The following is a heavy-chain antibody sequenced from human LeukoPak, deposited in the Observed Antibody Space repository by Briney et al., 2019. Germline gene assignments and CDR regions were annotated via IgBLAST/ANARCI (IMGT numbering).Heavy chain of an antibody. CDR3: AGTYYYDSSGYYHYSL. Sequence: KASETLSLTCAVYGGSFSGYYWGWIRQPSGKGLEWIGSIYYSGSTNYNPSLKSRVTISVDTSKNQFSLKLSSVTAADTAVYYCAGTYYYDSSGYYHYSLWGQGTLVTVSS. J-gene: IGHJ4*02. CDR2: IYYSGST. CDR1: GGSFSGYY. D-gene: IGHD3-22*01. V-gene: IGHV4-34*01.